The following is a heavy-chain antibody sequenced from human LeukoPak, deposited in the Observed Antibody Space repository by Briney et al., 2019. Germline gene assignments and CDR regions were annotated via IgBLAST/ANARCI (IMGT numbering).Heavy chain of an antibody. Sequence: PGRCLRLSYAAAGFTFISYAMSWVSQAPGRGLEWVSAISGGGGSTYYADSVKGRFTISRDNSKNTLYLQMNSLRAEDTAVYYCAETVVVGYWGQGTLVTVSS. V-gene: IGHV3-23*01. CDR2: ISGGGGST. J-gene: IGHJ4*02. CDR3: AETVVVGY. CDR1: GFTFISYA. D-gene: IGHD2-15*01.